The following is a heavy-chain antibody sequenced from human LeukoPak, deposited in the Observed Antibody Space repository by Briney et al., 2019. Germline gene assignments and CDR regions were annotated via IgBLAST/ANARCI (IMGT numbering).Heavy chain of an antibody. J-gene: IGHJ6*03. CDR3: ARRGYSYGRYYYYYMDV. CDR2: FYYSGST. V-gene: IGHV4-61*05. D-gene: IGHD5-18*01. Sequence: KASETLSLTCTVSGGSISSSSYYWSWIRQPPGKGLEWIGYFYYSGSTNYNPSLKSRVTISVDTSKNQFSLKLSSVTAADTAVYYCARRGYSYGRYYYYYMDVWGKGTTVTVSS. CDR1: GGSISSSSYY.